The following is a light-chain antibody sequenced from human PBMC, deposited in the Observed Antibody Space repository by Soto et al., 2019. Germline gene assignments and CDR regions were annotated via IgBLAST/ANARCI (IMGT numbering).Light chain of an antibody. CDR3: HQYNSWPRGT. CDR1: HSVNLN. Sequence: EIMMTQSQGTLSVSPGEGATLSCTASHSVNLNFAWYQQKPGQPPRLLLYGASTSATGIPVRFRGSGSGTEFTLNISSLQSEDSAVYYGHQYNSWPRGTFGPGTKVESK. V-gene: IGKV3-15*01. J-gene: IGKJ3*01. CDR2: GAS.